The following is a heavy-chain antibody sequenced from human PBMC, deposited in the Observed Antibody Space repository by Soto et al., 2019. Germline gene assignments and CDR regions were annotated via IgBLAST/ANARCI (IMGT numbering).Heavy chain of an antibody. CDR2: ISSSGSYI. D-gene: IGHD3-10*01. CDR3: ARDSTPYCGSGSSDY. J-gene: IGHJ4*02. CDR1: GFTFSSYS. Sequence: EVQLVESGGGLVKPGGSLRLSCAASGFTFSSYSMNWVRQAPGKGLECVSSISSSGSYIYYADSLKGRFTPSRDNAKNSLNLQMNSLSAEDTAVYYCARDSTPYCGSGSSDYWGQGTLVTVSS. V-gene: IGHV3-21*01.